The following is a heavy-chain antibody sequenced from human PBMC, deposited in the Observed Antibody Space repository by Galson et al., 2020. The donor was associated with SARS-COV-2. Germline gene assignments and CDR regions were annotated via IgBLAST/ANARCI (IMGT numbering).Heavy chain of an antibody. Sequence: SETLSLTCTVSGGSMNSGNFYWGWIRQPPGKGLEWIGHSSFTGISNPNPSLMSRLTMSVDTSNNQFSLKLTSVTAADTAVYYCAREMATVIQGPLGAFDIWGLGTMVIVSS. J-gene: IGHJ3*02. CDR1: GGSMNSGNFY. CDR2: SSFTGIS. D-gene: IGHD2-21*01. V-gene: IGHV4-39*07. CDR3: AREMATVIQGPLGAFDI.